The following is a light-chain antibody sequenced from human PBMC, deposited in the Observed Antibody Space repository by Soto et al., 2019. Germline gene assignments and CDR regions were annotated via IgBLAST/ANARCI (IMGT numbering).Light chain of an antibody. CDR1: TGAVTSTHY. V-gene: IGLV7-46*01. J-gene: IGLJ1*01. Sequence: QTVVTQEPSLTVSPGGTVTLTCGSSTGAVTSTHYPYWFQQKPGQAPRTLIYDTSNKYSWTPARFSGSLLGDKAALTLSGAQPEDEAEYYCLLSYSGARPHVFGSGTEVTVL. CDR3: LLSYSGARPHV. CDR2: DTS.